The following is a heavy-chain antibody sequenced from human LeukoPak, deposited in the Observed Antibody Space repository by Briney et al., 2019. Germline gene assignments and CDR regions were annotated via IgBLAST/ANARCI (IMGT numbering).Heavy chain of an antibody. D-gene: IGHD2-2*01. CDR2: ISSSSSYI. V-gene: IGHV3-21*01. Sequence: GGSLRLSCAASGFTFSSYSMNWVRQAPGKGLEWVSSISSSSSYIYYADSVKGRFTISRDNAKNSLYLQMNSLRAEDTAVYYCAREGKYCSSTSCPFDPWGQGTLVTVSS. CDR1: GFTFSSYS. J-gene: IGHJ5*02. CDR3: AREGKYCSSTSCPFDP.